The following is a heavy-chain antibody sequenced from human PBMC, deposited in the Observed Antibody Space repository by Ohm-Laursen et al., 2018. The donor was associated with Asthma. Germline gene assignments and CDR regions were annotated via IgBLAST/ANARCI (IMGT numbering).Heavy chain of an antibody. Sequence: GASVKVSCKASGYTFTSYAMHWVRQAPGQRLEWMGWINAGNGNTKYSQKFQGRVTITRDTSASTAYMELSSLRSEDTAVYYCARGRCSGGSCVFDYWGQGTLVTVSS. D-gene: IGHD2-15*01. J-gene: IGHJ4*02. CDR2: INAGNGNT. CDR3: ARGRCSGGSCVFDY. CDR1: GYTFTSYA. V-gene: IGHV1-3*01.